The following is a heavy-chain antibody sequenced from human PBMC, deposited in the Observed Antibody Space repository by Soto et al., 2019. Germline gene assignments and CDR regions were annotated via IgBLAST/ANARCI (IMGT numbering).Heavy chain of an antibody. Sequence: GGSLRLSCAASGFNFSSYSMNWVRQAPGKGLEWVSSISSSSSYIYYADSVKGRFTISRDTSKNTVFLQMNSLRAEDTAVYYCARDWLTRSFDYWGQGTLVTVSS. V-gene: IGHV3-21*01. J-gene: IGHJ4*02. D-gene: IGHD6-19*01. CDR2: ISSSSSYI. CDR1: GFNFSSYS. CDR3: ARDWLTRSFDY.